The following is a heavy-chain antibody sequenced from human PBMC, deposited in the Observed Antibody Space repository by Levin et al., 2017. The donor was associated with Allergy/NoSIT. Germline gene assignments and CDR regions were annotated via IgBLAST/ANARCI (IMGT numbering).Heavy chain of an antibody. CDR2: VNWNGDTI. CDR1: GFTFENYA. V-gene: IGHV3-9*01. J-gene: IGHJ4*02. D-gene: IGHD1-26*01. CDR3: TKGRTPMVGASATEH. Sequence: GGSLRLSCTASGFTFENYAMNWVRQVPGKGLEWVSGVNWNGDTIHYADFVRGRFTVSRDNAKNSLYLHMNSLRPEDTAFYYCTKGRTPMVGASATEHWGQGTLVTVSS.